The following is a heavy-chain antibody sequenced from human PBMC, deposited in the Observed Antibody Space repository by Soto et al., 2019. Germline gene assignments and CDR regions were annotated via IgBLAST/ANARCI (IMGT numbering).Heavy chain of an antibody. CDR1: GYTFTSYG. CDR2: TSAYNGNT. CDR3: ARDPGFRSDY. J-gene: IGHJ4*02. D-gene: IGHD3-9*01. V-gene: IGHV1-18*01. Sequence: ASVKVSCNASGYTFTSYGISLVRQAPGQGLEWVGWTSAYNGNTNYAQKLQGRVTMTTDTSTSTAYMELRSLRSDDTAVYYCARDPGFRSDYWGQGTLVTVS.